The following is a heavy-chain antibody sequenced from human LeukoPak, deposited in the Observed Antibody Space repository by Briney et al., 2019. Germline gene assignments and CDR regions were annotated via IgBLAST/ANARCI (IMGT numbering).Heavy chain of an antibody. V-gene: IGHV4-59*01. CDR3: ASSTYYYDSSGDGAFDI. CDR2: IYYSGST. Sequence: NPSETLSLTCTVSGGSISSYYWSWIRQPPGKGLEWIGYIYYSGSTNYNPSLKSRVTISVDTSKNQFSLKLSSVTAADTAVYYCASSTYYYDSSGDGAFDIWGQGTMVTVSS. CDR1: GGSISSYY. D-gene: IGHD3-22*01. J-gene: IGHJ3*02.